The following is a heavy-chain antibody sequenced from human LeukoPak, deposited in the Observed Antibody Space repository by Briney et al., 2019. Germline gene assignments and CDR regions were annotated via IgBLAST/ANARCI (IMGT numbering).Heavy chain of an antibody. Sequence: PTGGSLRLSCAASGFTFSSYAMHWVRQAPGKGLEWVAVISYDGSNKYYADSVKGRFTISRDNSKNTLYLQMNSLRAEDTAVYYCAKERIRYSSATIDYWGQGTLVTVSS. CDR1: GFTFSSYA. CDR3: AKERIRYSSATIDY. CDR2: ISYDGSNK. V-gene: IGHV3-30-3*01. D-gene: IGHD6-25*01. J-gene: IGHJ4*02.